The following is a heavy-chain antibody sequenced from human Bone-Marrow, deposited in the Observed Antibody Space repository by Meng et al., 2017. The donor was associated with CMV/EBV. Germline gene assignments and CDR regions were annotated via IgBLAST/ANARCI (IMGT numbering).Heavy chain of an antibody. CDR1: GFTFSSYS. Sequence: GGSLRLSCAASGFTFSSYSMNWVRQAPGKGLEWVSSISSSSSYIYYADSVKGRFTISRDNAKNSLYLQMNSLRAEDTAVYYCAREYYDFWSGWKRNYYYYGMDVWGQGTTVTVSS. CDR3: AREYYDFWSGWKRNYYYYGMDV. CDR2: ISSSSSYI. D-gene: IGHD3-3*01. V-gene: IGHV3-21*01. J-gene: IGHJ6*02.